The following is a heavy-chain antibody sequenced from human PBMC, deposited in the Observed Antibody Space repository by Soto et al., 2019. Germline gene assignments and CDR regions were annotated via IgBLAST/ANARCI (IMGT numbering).Heavy chain of an antibody. Sequence: GESLKISCKGSGYSFTSYWISWVRQVPGKGLEWMGRIDPSDSYTNYSPSFQGHVTISADKSISTAYLQWSSLKASDTAMYYCAREGNLEYSSSSSGYYYYYYGMDVWGQGTTVTVSS. CDR2: IDPSDSYT. CDR1: GYSFTSYW. V-gene: IGHV5-10-1*01. J-gene: IGHJ6*02. D-gene: IGHD6-6*01. CDR3: AREGNLEYSSSSSGYYYYYYGMDV.